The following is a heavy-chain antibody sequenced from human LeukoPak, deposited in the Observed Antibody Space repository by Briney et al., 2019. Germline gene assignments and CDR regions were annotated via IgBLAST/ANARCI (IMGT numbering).Heavy chain of an antibody. CDR3: ASEVKVDNWFDP. Sequence: GGSLRLSCAASGFTFSSYSMNWVRQAPGKGLEWVSSISSSSSYIYYADSVKGRFTISRDNAKNSLYLQMNSLRAEDTAVYYCASEVKVDNWFDPWGQGTLVTVSS. CDR1: GFTFSSYS. CDR2: ISSSSSYI. V-gene: IGHV3-21*01. J-gene: IGHJ5*02.